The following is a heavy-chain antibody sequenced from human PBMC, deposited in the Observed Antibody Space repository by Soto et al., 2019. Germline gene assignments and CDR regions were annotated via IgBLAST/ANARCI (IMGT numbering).Heavy chain of an antibody. D-gene: IGHD1-1*01. CDR1: GFTFSNYN. CDR3: ASGGTLGY. V-gene: IGHV3-48*01. Sequence: EVQLVESGGGLVQPGGSLRLSCATSGFTFSNYNMNWVRQAPGKGLEWVSYISSSTGSTIYYADSVKGRFTISRDNTKNSLYLQMNSLRAEDTAVYYCASGGTLGYWGQGTLVTVSS. J-gene: IGHJ4*02. CDR2: ISSSTGSTI.